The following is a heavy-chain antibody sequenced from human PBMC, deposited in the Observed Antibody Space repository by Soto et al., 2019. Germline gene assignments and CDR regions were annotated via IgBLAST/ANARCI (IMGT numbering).Heavy chain of an antibody. Sequence: SETLSLTCTVSGGSISSYYWSWIRQPPGKGLEWIGYIYYSGSTNYNPSLKSRVTISVDTSKNQFSLKLSSVTAADTAVYYCASGWIPDNWNYRAYFEYWGQGTLVTVSS. J-gene: IGHJ4*02. CDR3: ASGWIPDNWNYRAYFEY. CDR2: IYYSGST. CDR1: GGSISSYY. V-gene: IGHV4-59*01. D-gene: IGHD1-7*01.